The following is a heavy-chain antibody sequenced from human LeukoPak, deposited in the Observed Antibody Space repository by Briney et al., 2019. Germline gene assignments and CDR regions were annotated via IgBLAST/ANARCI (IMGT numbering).Heavy chain of an antibody. V-gene: IGHV4-39*07. CDR3: VKWLQYFDY. D-gene: IGHD5-12*01. Sequence: SETLSLTCTVSGDSISSSSYYWGWIRQPPGKGLEWIGSIYYSGSTYYNPSLKSRVTVSVDTSKNQFSLKLSSVTAADTAVYYCVKWLQYFDYWGQGTLVTVSS. CDR2: IYYSGST. J-gene: IGHJ4*02. CDR1: GDSISSSSYY.